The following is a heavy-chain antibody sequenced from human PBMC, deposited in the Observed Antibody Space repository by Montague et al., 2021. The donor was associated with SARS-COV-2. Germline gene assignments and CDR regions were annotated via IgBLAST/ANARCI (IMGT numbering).Heavy chain of an antibody. J-gene: IGHJ6*02. D-gene: IGHD5-18*01. V-gene: IGHV4-39*01. CDR2: IYYSGST. Sequence: SETLSLTCTVSGGSISSSDYYWGWIRQPPGKGLEWIGTIYYSGSTYYSPSLKSRVTQSVDTSENQFSLKLTSLTAADTAVYYCARSSGYNYDISYYGMDVWGQGTTVTVSS. CDR3: ARSSGYNYDISYYGMDV. CDR1: GGSISSSDYY.